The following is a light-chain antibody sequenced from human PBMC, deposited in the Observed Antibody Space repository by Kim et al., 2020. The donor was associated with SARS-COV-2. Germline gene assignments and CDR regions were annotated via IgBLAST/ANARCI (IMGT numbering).Light chain of an antibody. CDR3: NSRDSSGNHVV. J-gene: IGLJ2*01. Sequence: ALGQTVRITCQGDGLRSDYASWYQQNPGQATVLVIYGKNNRPSGIPDRFSGSSSGNTASLTITGAQAEDEADYYCNSRDSSGNHVVFGGGTQLTVL. CDR1: GLRSDY. V-gene: IGLV3-19*01. CDR2: GKN.